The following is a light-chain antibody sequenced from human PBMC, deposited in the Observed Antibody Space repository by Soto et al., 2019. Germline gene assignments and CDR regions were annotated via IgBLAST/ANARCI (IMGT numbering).Light chain of an antibody. J-gene: IGKJ1*01. V-gene: IGKV3-15*01. CDR3: QQYHIWPSWT. CDR1: HSVSLS. Sequence: EIVLTQSPATLSVSLGDSATLSCRASHSVSLSLAWYQMRPGQPPRLLIYGASTRATDSPARFSGSGSGTDFTLTISSLQSEDFAVYFCQQYHIWPSWTFGQGTKVELK. CDR2: GAS.